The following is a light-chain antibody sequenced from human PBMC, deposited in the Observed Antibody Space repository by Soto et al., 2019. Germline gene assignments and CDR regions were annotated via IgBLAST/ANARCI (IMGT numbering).Light chain of an antibody. CDR2: QDN. CDR3: QAWDSSIVV. CDR1: KLGDKY. Sequence: SYELTQPPSVSVSPGQTASITCSGDKLGDKYACWYQQKPGQSPVMVIYQDNKRPSGIPERFSGSNSGNTATLTISGTQAMVEADYYCQAWDSSIVVFGGGTNLTVL. J-gene: IGLJ2*01. V-gene: IGLV3-1*01.